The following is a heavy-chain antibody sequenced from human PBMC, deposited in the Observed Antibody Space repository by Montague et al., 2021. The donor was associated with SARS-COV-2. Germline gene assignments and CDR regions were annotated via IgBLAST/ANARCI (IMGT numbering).Heavy chain of an antibody. CDR1: GGSISSSHW. V-gene: IGHV4-4*02. Sequence: SETLSLTCGVSGGSISSSHWWNWFRQPPGKGLEWIGEIYHSGSTNYNPSLKKRVIISIDKSKNQFSLKLSSVTAADTAVYYCATGPPSGLSVAGFDYWGQGTLVTVSS. CDR3: ATGPPSGLSVAGFDY. CDR2: IYHSGST. J-gene: IGHJ4*02. D-gene: IGHD6-19*01.